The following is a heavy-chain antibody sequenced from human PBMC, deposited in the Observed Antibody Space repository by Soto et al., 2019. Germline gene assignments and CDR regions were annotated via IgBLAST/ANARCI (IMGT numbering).Heavy chain of an antibody. V-gene: IGHV4-59*01. D-gene: IGHD3-22*01. CDR3: ARPRSSGYAGEFDY. J-gene: IGHJ4*02. CDR2: IYYSGNT. Sequence: PSETLSLTCTVSGGSMSPYYWSWIRQPPGKGLEWIGFIYYSGNTNYNPSLKSRVTISVDTSQNQFSLMLTSVTAADTAVYYCARPRSSGYAGEFDYWGQGTLVTVSS. CDR1: GGSMSPYY.